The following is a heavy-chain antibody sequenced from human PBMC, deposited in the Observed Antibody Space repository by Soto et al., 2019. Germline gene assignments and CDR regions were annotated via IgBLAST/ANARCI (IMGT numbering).Heavy chain of an antibody. Sequence: ASVKVSCKASGYTFSTYAMNWVRQAPGQRLEWMGWINAANGNTKYSQKFQGRVTFTRDTSASTAYMELSGLRSEDTAVYYCARAVAVAADFDYWGQGTLVTVSS. J-gene: IGHJ4*02. CDR1: GYTFSTYA. D-gene: IGHD6-19*01. CDR3: ARAVAVAADFDY. V-gene: IGHV1-3*01. CDR2: INAANGNT.